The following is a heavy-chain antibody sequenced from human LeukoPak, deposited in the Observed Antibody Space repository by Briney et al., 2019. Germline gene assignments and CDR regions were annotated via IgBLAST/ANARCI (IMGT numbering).Heavy chain of an antibody. J-gene: IGHJ4*02. D-gene: IGHD2-2*01. CDR1: GGSISSGDYY. CDR2: IFYNGVT. Sequence: SETLSLTCTVSGGSISSGDYYWSWIRQPPGKGLEWIGYIFYNGVTYYNPFLKSRLTISIDTPKNQFSLKLRSVTAADTAMYYCARHTYYCSSTSCYPSEIDYWGQGTLVTVSS. CDR3: ARHTYYCSSTSCYPSEIDY. V-gene: IGHV4-30-4*01.